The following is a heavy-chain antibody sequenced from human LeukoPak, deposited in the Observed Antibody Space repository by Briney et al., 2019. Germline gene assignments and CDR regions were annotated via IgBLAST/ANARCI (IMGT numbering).Heavy chain of an antibody. J-gene: IGHJ6*04. CDR3: AELGITMIGGV. Sequence: GGSLRLSCAASGFTFSSYGMSWVRQAPGKGLEWVSAISGSGDSTFYADSVKGRFTISRDNSKNTLYMLMNSLGAEDTAVYYCAELGITMIGGVWGKGTTVTISS. CDR1: GFTFSSYG. CDR2: ISGSGDST. D-gene: IGHD3-10*02. V-gene: IGHV3-23*01.